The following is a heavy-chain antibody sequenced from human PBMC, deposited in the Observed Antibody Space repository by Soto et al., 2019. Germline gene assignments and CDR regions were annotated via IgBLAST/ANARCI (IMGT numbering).Heavy chain of an antibody. V-gene: IGHV3-74*01. CDR2: MNPDGSAI. CDR3: AKNGHWLDVQLDS. J-gene: IGHJ4*02. Sequence: GGSLRLSCVVSGFTFSSSWMHWVRQGPGKGLVWVSRMNPDGSAINYADSVKGRFTTSRDNAKNTLYLRMTSLRADDTAVYYCAKNGHWLDVQLDSWGQGTQVTVSS. D-gene: IGHD6-19*01. CDR1: GFTFSSSW.